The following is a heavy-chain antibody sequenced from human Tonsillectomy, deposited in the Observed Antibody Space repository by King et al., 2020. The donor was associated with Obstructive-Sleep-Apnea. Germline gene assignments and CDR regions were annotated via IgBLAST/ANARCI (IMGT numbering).Heavy chain of an antibody. Sequence: ITLKESGPTLVKPTQTLTLTCTFSGFSLSTSGVGVGWIRQPPGKALEWLAVIYWDDEDRYSPSLRSRLTITRDTSKNQVVLTVTNMDPGDTATYFCAHTDIDYFEGSGYYRPFDYWGQGTLVTVSS. D-gene: IGHD3-22*01. CDR1: GFSLSTSGVG. CDR3: AHTDIDYFEGSGYYRPFDY. CDR2: IYWDDED. J-gene: IGHJ4*02. V-gene: IGHV2-5*02.